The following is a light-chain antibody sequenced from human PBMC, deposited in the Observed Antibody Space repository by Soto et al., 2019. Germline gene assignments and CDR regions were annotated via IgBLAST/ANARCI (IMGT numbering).Light chain of an antibody. CDR1: QSVLYNSNNKNY. CDR2: WAS. J-gene: IGKJ2*01. V-gene: IGKV4-1*01. CDR3: QQYYSTPMYT. Sequence: DIVMTQSPDSLAVSLGERATINCKSSQSVLYNSNNKNYLAWCQQKPGQPPKLLIYWASTRESGVPDRFSGSGSGTDFTLTISSLQAEDVAVYYCQQYYSTPMYTFGQGTKLEI.